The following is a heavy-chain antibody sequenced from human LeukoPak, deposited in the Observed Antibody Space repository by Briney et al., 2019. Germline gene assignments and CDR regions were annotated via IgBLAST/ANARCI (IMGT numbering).Heavy chain of an antibody. J-gene: IGHJ3*02. CDR1: GGSISSYY. Sequence: PSETLSLTWTVSGGSISSYYWSWIRQPPGRGLEWIGYIYYGRTTNYNPSLKSRVAISVDKSKNQFSLKLSSVTAADMAVYYCASGYCGGDCPYHAFDIWGQGTMVTVSS. D-gene: IGHD2-21*02. CDR2: IYYGRTT. CDR3: ASGYCGGDCPYHAFDI. V-gene: IGHV4-59*13.